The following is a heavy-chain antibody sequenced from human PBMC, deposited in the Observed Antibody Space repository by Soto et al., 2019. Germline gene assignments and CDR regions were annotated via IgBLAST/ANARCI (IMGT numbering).Heavy chain of an antibody. J-gene: IGHJ4*02. Sequence: EVQLLESGGGLVQPGGSLRLSCAASEFTFSNYAMSWVRQAPGKGLEWVSAISYGGVTTYYADSVKGRFTISRDNSKNTLYLQMNSLRAEDTAVYYCAKNPGYYYDSTGYHFAYWGQGTLVTVSS. D-gene: IGHD3-22*01. V-gene: IGHV3-23*01. CDR1: EFTFSNYA. CDR2: ISYGGVTT. CDR3: AKNPGYYYDSTGYHFAY.